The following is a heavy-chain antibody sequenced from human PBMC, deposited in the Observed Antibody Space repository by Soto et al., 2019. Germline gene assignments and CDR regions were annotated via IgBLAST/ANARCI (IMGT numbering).Heavy chain of an antibody. CDR3: AKKGNDGGWFDP. J-gene: IGHJ5*02. CDR2: IYSTGST. V-gene: IGHV4-4*07. D-gene: IGHD1-1*01. Sequence: QVHLQESGPGLLKPSETLSLTCTVSGASISNNYWSWLRQSAGKGLEFIGRIYSTGSTIYNPSLKSRVTLSLDTSKNQFSLKLNSVTAADTAVHYCAKKGNDGGWFDPWGQGTLVAVSS. CDR1: GASISNNY.